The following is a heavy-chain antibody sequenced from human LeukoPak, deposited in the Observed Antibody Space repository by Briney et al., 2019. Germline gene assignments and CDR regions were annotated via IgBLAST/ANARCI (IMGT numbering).Heavy chain of an antibody. CDR2: FYYSEST. CDR3: ARLWRAAIDY. V-gene: IGHV4-39*01. CDR1: GGSISSSSYY. J-gene: IGHJ4*02. Sequence: SETLSLTCTVVSGGSISSSSYYWGWIRQPPGKGLEWIGSFYYSESTYYNPSLKSRVTISTDTSKNQFSLKLSSVTAADTAVYYCARLWRAAIDYGGQGILVTVSS. D-gene: IGHD1-1*01.